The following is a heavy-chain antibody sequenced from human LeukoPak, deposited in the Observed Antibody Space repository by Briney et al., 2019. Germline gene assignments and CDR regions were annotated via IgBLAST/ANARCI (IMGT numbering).Heavy chain of an antibody. CDR2: IYYSGST. Sequence: PSETLSLTCTVSGGSINSTSNYWGCIRQPPGKGLEWIGSIYYSGSTSYNPSLKSRVTISVDTSKNQFSLKLSSVTAADTAVYFCAGDYGDYYFDYWGQGTLVTVSS. CDR1: GGSINSTSNY. CDR3: AGDYGDYYFDY. J-gene: IGHJ4*02. D-gene: IGHD4-17*01. V-gene: IGHV4-39*07.